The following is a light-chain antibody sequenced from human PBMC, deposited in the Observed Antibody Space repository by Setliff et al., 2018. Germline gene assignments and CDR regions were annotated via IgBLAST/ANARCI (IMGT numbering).Light chain of an antibody. J-gene: IGLJ1*01. V-gene: IGLV2-8*01. CDR1: SSDIGGYNY. CDR3: SSYAGSRNFYV. CDR2: EVN. Sequence: LTQPPSASGSPGQSVTISCTGTSSDIGGYNYVSWYQQHPGKAPKLMIYEVNKRPSGVPDRFSGSKSGNTASLTVSGLQAEDEADYYCSSYAGSRNFYVFGTGTKGTVL.